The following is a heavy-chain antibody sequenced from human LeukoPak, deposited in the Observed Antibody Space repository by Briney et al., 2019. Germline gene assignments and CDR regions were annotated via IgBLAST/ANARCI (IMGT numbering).Heavy chain of an antibody. D-gene: IGHD2/OR15-2a*01. CDR1: GFTFSSYW. J-gene: IGHJ4*02. CDR3: ARPARSNVNFF. Sequence: GGSLRLSCAASGFTFSSYWMAWVRQAPGKGLEWETSIKPDGSEKRYVDSVKGRFTISRDNTKNSLYLQMSSLRAENTAVYYCARPARSNVNFFWGQGTLVTVSS. V-gene: IGHV3-7*05. CDR2: IKPDGSEK.